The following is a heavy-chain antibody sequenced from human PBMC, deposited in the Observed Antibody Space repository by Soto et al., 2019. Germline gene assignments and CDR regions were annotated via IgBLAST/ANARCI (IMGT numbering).Heavy chain of an antibody. V-gene: IGHV3-23*01. CDR1: GFTFSSYA. CDR3: AKDSPGQQLAPGGFDY. CDR2: ISGSGGST. D-gene: IGHD6-13*01. Sequence: GGSLRLSCAASGFTFSSYAMSWVRQAPGKGLEWVSAISGSGGSTYYADSVKGRFTISRDNSKNTLYLQMNSLRAEDTAVYYCAKDSPGQQLAPGGFDYWGQGTLVTVSS. J-gene: IGHJ4*02.